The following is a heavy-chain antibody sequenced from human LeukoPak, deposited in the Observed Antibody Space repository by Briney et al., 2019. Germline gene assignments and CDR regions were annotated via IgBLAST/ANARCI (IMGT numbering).Heavy chain of an antibody. CDR3: ARDGSFTSYYYGMDV. Sequence: ASVKVSCKASGYTFTSYYMHWVRQAPGQGLEWMGIINPSGGSTSYAQKFQGRVTMTRDTSTSTVYMELSSLRSEDTAVYYCARDGSFTSYYYGMDVWGQGTTVTVSS. V-gene: IGHV1-46*01. J-gene: IGHJ6*02. CDR1: GYTFTSYY. CDR2: INPSGGST. D-gene: IGHD3-16*01.